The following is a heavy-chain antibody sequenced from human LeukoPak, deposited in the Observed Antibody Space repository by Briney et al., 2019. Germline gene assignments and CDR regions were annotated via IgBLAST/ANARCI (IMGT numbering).Heavy chain of an antibody. D-gene: IGHD6-19*01. V-gene: IGHV3-23*01. CDR3: ARYHSSGWNYLDC. J-gene: IGHJ4*02. Sequence: QAGGSLRLSCAASGSTFSTYAMSWVRQTPGKGLEWVSAISGDGGNTYYADSMKGRFTVSRDDSKSTLYLQMNSLRAEDTAVYYCARYHSSGWNYLDCWGQGTLVTVSS. CDR2: ISGDGGNT. CDR1: GSTFSTYA.